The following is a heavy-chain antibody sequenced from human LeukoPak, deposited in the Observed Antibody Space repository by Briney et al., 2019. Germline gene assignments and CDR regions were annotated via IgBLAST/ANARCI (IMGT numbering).Heavy chain of an antibody. CDR1: GFTVSNNY. CDR2: IYSGGST. D-gene: IGHD2-15*01. V-gene: IGHV3-53*01. Sequence: GGSVRLSCAASGFTVSNNYMSWVRQAPGKGLEWVSAIYSGGSTFFADSVEGRFNISRDKSKNTLYLQMNSLRTEDTAVYYCASGLRGYGIWGQGTRVTVSS. J-gene: IGHJ3*02. CDR3: ASGLRGYGI.